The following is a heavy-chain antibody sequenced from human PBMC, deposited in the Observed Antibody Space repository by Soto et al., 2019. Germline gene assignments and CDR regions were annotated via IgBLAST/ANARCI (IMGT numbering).Heavy chain of an antibody. CDR3: ARSMVRGAQFDY. V-gene: IGHV4-39*07. D-gene: IGHD3-10*01. J-gene: IGHJ4*02. CDR2: IYYSGST. CDR1: GGSISSSSFH. Sequence: SETLSLTCTVSGGSISSSSFHWGWISQPPGKGLEWIGSIYYSGSTYYNPSLKSRVTISVDTSKNQFSLKLSSVTAADTAVYYCARSMVRGAQFDYWGQGTLVTVSS.